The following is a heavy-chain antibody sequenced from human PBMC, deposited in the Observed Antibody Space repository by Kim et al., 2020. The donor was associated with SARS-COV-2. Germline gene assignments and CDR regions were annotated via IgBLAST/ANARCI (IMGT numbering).Heavy chain of an antibody. CDR3: AGDPQTGSGAWFDK. J-gene: IGHJ4*02. Sequence: ASVKVSCKASGYRFAKYVIHWVRQAPGQRLEWMGTINGGNGKTEYSHEFQGRVTITRDTSATTSYMELNSLRSEDTTIYYCAGDPQTGSGAWFDKWGQGTLVTVSS. V-gene: IGHV1-3*01. CDR2: INGGNGKT. CDR1: GYRFAKYV. D-gene: IGHD2-15*01.